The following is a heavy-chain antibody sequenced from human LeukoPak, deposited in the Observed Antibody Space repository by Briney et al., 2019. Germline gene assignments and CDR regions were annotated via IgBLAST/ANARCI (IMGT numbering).Heavy chain of an antibody. Sequence: GGSLRLSCAASGFTFSSYDMHWVRQATGKGLEWVSAIGTAGDTYYPGSVKGRFTISRDNAKNSLYLQMNSLRAEDTAVYYCARGRRLEYYYPLGDAFDIWGQGTMVTVSS. CDR3: ARGRRLEYYYPLGDAFDI. V-gene: IGHV3-13*01. D-gene: IGHD3-10*01. CDR1: GFTFSSYD. J-gene: IGHJ3*02. CDR2: IGTAGDT.